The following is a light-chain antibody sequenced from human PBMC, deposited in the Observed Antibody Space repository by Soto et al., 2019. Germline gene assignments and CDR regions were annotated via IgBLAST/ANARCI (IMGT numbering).Light chain of an antibody. CDR3: QQYDNLPFT. CDR1: QDISNY. CDR2: DAS. V-gene: IGKV1-33*01. Sequence: DIQMTQSPSSLSASVGDRVTITCQASQDISNYLNWYQQKPGKAPKLLIYDASNLETGVPSRFSGSGSGSDFTCTISSLQPEDLATYYCQQYDNLPFTYGPGTKVDIK. J-gene: IGKJ3*01.